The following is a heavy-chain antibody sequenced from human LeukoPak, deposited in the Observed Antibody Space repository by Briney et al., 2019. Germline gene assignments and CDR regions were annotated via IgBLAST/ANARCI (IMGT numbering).Heavy chain of an antibody. Sequence: GGSLRLSCAVSGFTVSSDYMRWVRQAPGKGLEWVSVIYSGGSRDYGDFVKGRFIISRDNSKNTLYLQMNSLRAEDTAVYYCALMARDSGGYRADYWGQGTLVTVSS. CDR2: IYSGGSR. J-gene: IGHJ4*02. V-gene: IGHV3-53*01. D-gene: IGHD3-22*01. CDR1: GFTVSSDY. CDR3: ALMARDSGGYRADY.